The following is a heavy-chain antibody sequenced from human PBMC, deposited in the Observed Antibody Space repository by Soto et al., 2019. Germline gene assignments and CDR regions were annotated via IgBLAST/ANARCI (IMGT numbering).Heavy chain of an antibody. CDR2: ISYDGNNK. CDR1: GFPFSNYA. Sequence: QVQLVESGGGVVQPGRSLRLSCAASGFPFSNYAMHWVRQAPGKGLEWVALISYDGNNKYYADSVKGRFTISRDNSKNTMYLQMNSLSPEDTAVYYCARGQDARGWYGPGDQWGQGILVTVSS. V-gene: IGHV3-30-3*01. CDR3: ARGQDARGWYGPGDQ. D-gene: IGHD6-19*01. J-gene: IGHJ4*02.